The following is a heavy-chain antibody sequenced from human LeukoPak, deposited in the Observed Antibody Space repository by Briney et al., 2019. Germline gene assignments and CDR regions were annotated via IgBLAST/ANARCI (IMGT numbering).Heavy chain of an antibody. CDR3: ARLPLWFGEFGFDD. Sequence: SETLSLTCAVYGRSFSGYYWSWIRQPPGKGLEWLGEINHSGSTNYNPSLKSRVTISVDTSKNQFSLKLSSVTAADTAVYYCARLPLWFGEFGFDDWGQGTLVTVSS. CDR1: GRSFSGYY. D-gene: IGHD3-10*01. J-gene: IGHJ4*02. V-gene: IGHV4-34*01. CDR2: INHSGST.